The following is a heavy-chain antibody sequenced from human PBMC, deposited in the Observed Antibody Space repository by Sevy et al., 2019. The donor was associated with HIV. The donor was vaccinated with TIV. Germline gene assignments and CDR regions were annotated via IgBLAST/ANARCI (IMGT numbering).Heavy chain of an antibody. D-gene: IGHD1-26*01. CDR2: IISDGSST. CDR3: ARGREYSGSYYFDY. J-gene: IGHJ4*02. V-gene: IGHV3-74*01. CDR1: GFTFSSYW. Sequence: GGSLRLSCAASGFTFSSYWMHWVRQPPGKGLVWVSRIISDGSSTSYADSVKGRFTISRDNAKNTLYLHMNGLRAEDTAVYYCARGREYSGSYYFDYWGQGTLVTVSS.